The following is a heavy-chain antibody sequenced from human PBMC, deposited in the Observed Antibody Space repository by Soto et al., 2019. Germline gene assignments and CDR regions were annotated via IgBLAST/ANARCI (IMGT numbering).Heavy chain of an antibody. CDR3: ARDTSGEDWFDP. V-gene: IGHV3-66*01. Sequence: EVQLVESGGGLVQPGESLRLSCAASGFTVSSNYMSWVRQAPGKGLEWVSVIYSGGSTYYADSVKGRFTISRDNSKNTLYLQMNSLRAEDTAVYYCARDTSGEDWFDPWGQGTLVTVSS. CDR1: GFTVSSNY. D-gene: IGHD2-21*01. J-gene: IGHJ5*02. CDR2: IYSGGST.